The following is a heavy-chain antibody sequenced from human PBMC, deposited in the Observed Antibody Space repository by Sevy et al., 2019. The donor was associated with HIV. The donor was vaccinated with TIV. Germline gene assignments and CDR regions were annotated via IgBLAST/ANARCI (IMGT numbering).Heavy chain of an antibody. CDR1: GYTFTSYD. CDR2: MNPNSGNT. J-gene: IGHJ4*02. Sequence: ASVKVSCKASGYTFTSYDINWVRQATGQGPEWMGWMNPNSGNTGYAQKFQGRVTMTRETSISTAYMELSSLRSEDTAVYYCARVYCSNTGCYPGYWGQGTLVTVSS. D-gene: IGHD2-2*01. CDR3: ARVYCSNTGCYPGY. V-gene: IGHV1-8*01.